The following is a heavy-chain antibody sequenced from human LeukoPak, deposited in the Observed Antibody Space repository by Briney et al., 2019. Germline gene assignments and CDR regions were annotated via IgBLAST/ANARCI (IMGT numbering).Heavy chain of an antibody. CDR3: ARGSPRGFGGYYFDY. J-gene: IGHJ4*02. CDR2: IWFDGSSK. D-gene: IGHD3-10*01. V-gene: IGHV3-33*01. Sequence: GKSLRLSCAASGFNFTDDGMHWVRQAPGKGLEWVAIIWFDGSSKHYTASVKGRFTIPRDNSKKALYLQMNSLRAEDTAVYYCARGSPRGFGGYYFDYWGQGTLVTVSS. CDR1: GFNFTDDG.